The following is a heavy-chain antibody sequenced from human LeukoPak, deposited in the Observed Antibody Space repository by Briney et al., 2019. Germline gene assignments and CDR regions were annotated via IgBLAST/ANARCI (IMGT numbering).Heavy chain of an antibody. D-gene: IGHD6-13*01. J-gene: IGHJ4*02. CDR2: TYYRSKWYN. V-gene: IGHV6-1*01. Sequence: SQTLSLTCAISGDSVSSNSAAWNWIRQSPSRGLEWLGRTYYRSKWYNDYAVSVESRITISPDTSRNQFSLQLNSVTPEDTAVYYCARGRSSNQGFDYWGQGTLVTVSS. CDR1: GDSVSSNSAA. CDR3: ARGRSSNQGFDY.